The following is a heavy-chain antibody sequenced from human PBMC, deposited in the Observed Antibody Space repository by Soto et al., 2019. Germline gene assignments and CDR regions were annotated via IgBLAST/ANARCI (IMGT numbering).Heavy chain of an antibody. CDR1: GFTSSSYA. D-gene: IGHD3-22*01. J-gene: IGHJ3*02. CDR3: AKDRTITMIVVPHAFDI. Sequence: EVQLLESGGGLVQPGGSLRLSCAASGFTSSSYAMSWVRQAPGKGLEWVSTISGSGGGTYYADSVKGRFTISRDNSKNTFYLQMNKLRAEDTAVYYCAKDRTITMIVVPHAFDIWGQGTMVTVSS. V-gene: IGHV3-23*01. CDR2: ISGSGGGT.